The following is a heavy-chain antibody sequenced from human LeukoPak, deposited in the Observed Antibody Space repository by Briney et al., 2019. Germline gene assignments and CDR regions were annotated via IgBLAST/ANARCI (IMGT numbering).Heavy chain of an antibody. Sequence: KPGGSLRLSCAASGFTFSSYSMNWVRQAPGKGLEWVSSISSSSSYIYYADSVKGRFTISRDNAKNSLYLQMNSLRAEDTAVYYCARDTPRPMVRPRTEFDYWGQGTLVTVSS. D-gene: IGHD3-10*01. CDR3: ARDTPRPMVRPRTEFDY. V-gene: IGHV3-21*01. CDR2: ISSSSSYI. CDR1: GFTFSSYS. J-gene: IGHJ4*02.